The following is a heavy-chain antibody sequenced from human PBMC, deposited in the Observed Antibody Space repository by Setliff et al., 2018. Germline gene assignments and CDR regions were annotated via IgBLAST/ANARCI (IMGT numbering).Heavy chain of an antibody. J-gene: IGHJ4*02. Sequence: PSETLSLTCTVSDVSISGYYWSWIRQPPGKGLELIGYLHSSGRSNYNPSLKSRVTTSIDTSKNQFSLKLSSCTAADTAVYYCARARSGDYSDSTGYLDYWGQGTLVTVSS. D-gene: IGHD3-22*01. V-gene: IGHV4-4*08. CDR2: LHSSGRS. CDR1: DVSISGYY. CDR3: ARARSGDYSDSTGYLDY.